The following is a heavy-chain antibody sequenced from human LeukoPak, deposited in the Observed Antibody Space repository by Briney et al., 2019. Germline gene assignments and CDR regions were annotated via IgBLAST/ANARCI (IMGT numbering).Heavy chain of an antibody. CDR3: AKRDTSRQHYFDY. Sequence: GGSLRLSCEASGFTFSSSGMSWVRQAPGKGLEWVSVISDSGRSTLYADSVKGRFTISRDNSKHSLILQMNSLRAEDAAMYYCAKRDTSRQHYFDYWGQGTLVTVSS. CDR1: GFTFSSSG. CDR2: ISDSGRST. V-gene: IGHV3-23*01. J-gene: IGHJ4*02. D-gene: IGHD5-18*01.